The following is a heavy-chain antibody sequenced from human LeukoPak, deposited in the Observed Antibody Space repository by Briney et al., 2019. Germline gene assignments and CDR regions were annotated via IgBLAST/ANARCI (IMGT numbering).Heavy chain of an antibody. Sequence: GGSLRLSCAASGFTFSSYAMHWVRQAPGKGLEWVAVISHDGSNKYYADSVKGRFTISRDNSKNTLYLQMNSLRAEDTAVYYCAREGDTYYYDSSVFLYWGQGTLVTVSS. CDR3: AREGDTYYYDSSVFLY. CDR1: GFTFSSYA. J-gene: IGHJ4*02. V-gene: IGHV3-30-3*01. CDR2: ISHDGSNK. D-gene: IGHD3-22*01.